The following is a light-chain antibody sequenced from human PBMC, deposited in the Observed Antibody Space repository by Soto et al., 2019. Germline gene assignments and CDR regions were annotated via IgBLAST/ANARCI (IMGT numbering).Light chain of an antibody. J-gene: IGLJ2*01. V-gene: IGLV2-14*01. Sequence: QSALTQPASVSGSPGQSITISCTGTSSDVGGHNFVSWYQQHPGKAPKVMIYEVSNRPSGVSDRFSGSKSGKTASLTISGLQAEDEADYYCSSYTTASTVIFGGGTKLTVL. CDR1: SSDVGGHNF. CDR3: SSYTTASTVI. CDR2: EVS.